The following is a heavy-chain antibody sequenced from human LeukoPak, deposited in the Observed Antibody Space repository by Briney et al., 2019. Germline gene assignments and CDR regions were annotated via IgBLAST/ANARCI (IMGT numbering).Heavy chain of an antibody. D-gene: IGHD6-13*01. V-gene: IGHV4-59*08. Sequence: SETLSLTCAVSGGSIGGYYWSWIRQPPGKGLEWIGYIHYTGSTNYNPSLKSRVTISVDTSKNQFSLQLSSVTATDTAVYFCARHSSSWYPDYWGQGTLVTVSS. CDR1: GGSIGGYY. CDR3: ARHSSSWYPDY. J-gene: IGHJ4*02. CDR2: IHYTGST.